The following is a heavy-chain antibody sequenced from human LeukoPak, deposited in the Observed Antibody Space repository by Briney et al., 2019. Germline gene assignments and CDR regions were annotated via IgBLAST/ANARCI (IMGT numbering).Heavy chain of an antibody. J-gene: IGHJ4*02. CDR2: INHSGST. D-gene: IGHD6-19*01. CDR1: GGSFSGYY. CDR3: ARDKTSGWYVY. V-gene: IGHV4-34*01. Sequence: PSETLSLTCAVYGGSFSGYYWSWIRQPPGKGLEWIGEINHSGSTNYNPSLKSRVTISVDTSKNQFSLKLSSVTAADTAVYYCARDKTSGWYVYWGQGTLVTVSS.